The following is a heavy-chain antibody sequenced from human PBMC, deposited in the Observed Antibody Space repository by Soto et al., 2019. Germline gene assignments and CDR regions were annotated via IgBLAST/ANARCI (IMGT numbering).Heavy chain of an antibody. CDR2: INGNTGHT. CDR3: ARERKWEPLPY. Sequence: QVQLAQSGAEVREPGASVKVSCKTSGYTFSRYGITWVRQAPGHGLEWMGWINGNTGHTIYAMNLEDRLTISTDTSTSPAYMELRSLKSDDPAVYYCARERKWEPLPYWGQGTLVTVSS. D-gene: IGHD1-26*01. J-gene: IGHJ4*02. CDR1: GYTFSRYG. V-gene: IGHV1-18*01.